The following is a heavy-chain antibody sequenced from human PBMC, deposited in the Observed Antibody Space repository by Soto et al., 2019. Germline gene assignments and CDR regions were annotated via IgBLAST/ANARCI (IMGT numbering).Heavy chain of an antibody. CDR3: ARDVSSGWYFDY. CDR1: GYTFTSSA. D-gene: IGHD6-19*01. CDR2: INAGNGNT. V-gene: IGHV1-3*01. Sequence: ASVKVSCKASGYTFTSSAMHWVRQAPGQRLEWMGWINAGNGNTKYSQKFQSRVTITRDTSASTAYMELSSLRSEDASVYYCARDVSSGWYFDYWGLGTLVTVSS. J-gene: IGHJ4*02.